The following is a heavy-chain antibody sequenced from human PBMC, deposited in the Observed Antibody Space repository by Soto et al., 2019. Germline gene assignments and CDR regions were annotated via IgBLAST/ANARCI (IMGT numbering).Heavy chain of an antibody. Sequence: GGSLRLSCAASGFTFSTYSMNWVRQAPGKGLEWVSSISSSSSYIYYADSVKGRFTISRDNAKNSLYLQMNSLRADDTAVYYCARPAGYTSSWAFDYWGQGTLVTVSS. CDR1: GFTFSTYS. CDR3: ARPAGYTSSWAFDY. J-gene: IGHJ4*02. CDR2: ISSSSSYI. D-gene: IGHD6-13*01. V-gene: IGHV3-21*01.